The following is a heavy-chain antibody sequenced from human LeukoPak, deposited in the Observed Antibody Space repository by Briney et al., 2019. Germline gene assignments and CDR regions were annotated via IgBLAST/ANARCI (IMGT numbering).Heavy chain of an antibody. CDR3: ARDGYSSGLDY. Sequence: SETLSLTCTVSGGSISSYYWSWIRQPPGKGLEWIGYIYYSGSTNYNPSLKSRVTIPVDTSKNQFSLKLSSVTAADTAVYYCARDGYSSGLDYWGQGTLVTVSS. D-gene: IGHD6-19*01. J-gene: IGHJ4*02. CDR2: IYYSGST. V-gene: IGHV4-59*01. CDR1: GGSISSYY.